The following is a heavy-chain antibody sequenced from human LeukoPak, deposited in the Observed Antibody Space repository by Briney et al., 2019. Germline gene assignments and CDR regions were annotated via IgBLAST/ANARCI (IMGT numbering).Heavy chain of an antibody. CDR2: ISGSGGST. V-gene: IGHV3-23*01. D-gene: IGHD4-17*01. Sequence: PGRSLRLSCAASGFTFSSYAMSWVRQAPGKGLEWVSAISGSGGSTYHADSVKGRFTISRDNSKNTLYLQMNSLRAEDTAVYYCAKVHYGDYLPHGNYFDYWGQGTLVTVSS. CDR1: GFTFSSYA. J-gene: IGHJ4*02. CDR3: AKVHYGDYLPHGNYFDY.